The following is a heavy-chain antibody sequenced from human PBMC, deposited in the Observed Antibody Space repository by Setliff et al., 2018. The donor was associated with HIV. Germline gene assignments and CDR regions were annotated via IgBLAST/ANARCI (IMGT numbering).Heavy chain of an antibody. V-gene: IGHV1-69*05. CDR3: ARAYYDSSGYIY. J-gene: IGHJ4*02. Sequence: SVKVSCKASGDTLSIHPISWVRQAPGRGLDWMGGIIPAFGTANYAQKFQGRVTISTDESTTTVFMELTGLRSEDTAVYYCARAYYDSSGYIYWGQGTLVTVSS. CDR2: IIPAFGTA. D-gene: IGHD3-22*01. CDR1: GDTLSIHP.